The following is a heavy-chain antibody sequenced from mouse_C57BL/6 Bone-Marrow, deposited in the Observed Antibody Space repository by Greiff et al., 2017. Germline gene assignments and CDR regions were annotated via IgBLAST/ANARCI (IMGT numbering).Heavy chain of an antibody. CDR3: ARSSYYYGGFAY. CDR2: IRNKANGYTT. D-gene: IGHD1-1*01. CDR1: GFTFTDYY. J-gene: IGHJ3*01. V-gene: IGHV7-3*01. Sequence: EVKLVESGGGLVQPGGSLSLSCAASGFTFTDYYMSWVRQPPGKALEWLGFIRNKANGYTTEYSASVKGRFTISRDNSQSILYLQMNALRAEDSATYYCARSSYYYGGFAYWGQGTLVTVSA.